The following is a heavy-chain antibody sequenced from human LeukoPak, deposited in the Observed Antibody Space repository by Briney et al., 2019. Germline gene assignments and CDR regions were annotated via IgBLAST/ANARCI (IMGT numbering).Heavy chain of an antibody. CDR3: ARERGYYYDSSGYFDY. Sequence: GGSLRLSCAASGFALSSNYMSWVRQAPGKGLEWVSVIYSGGSTYYADSVKGRFTISRDNSKTTLSLQMNSLRAEDTAVYYCARERGYYYDSSGYFDYGGQGTLVTVS. J-gene: IGHJ4*02. D-gene: IGHD3-22*01. CDR1: GFALSSNY. CDR2: IYSGGST. V-gene: IGHV3-66*02.